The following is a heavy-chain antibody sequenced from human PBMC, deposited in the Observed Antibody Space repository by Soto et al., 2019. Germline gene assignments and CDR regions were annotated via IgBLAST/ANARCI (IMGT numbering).Heavy chain of an antibody. D-gene: IGHD2-15*01. CDR3: VTPGHGGLAFDY. Sequence: GGSLRLSFGVSGFTFSDHYMDWVGQAPGKGLEWVGRIRNKPKTYTTDYAASVKGRLTISRDDSKNSLYLQMNSLKAEDTAVYYCVTPGHGGLAFDYWGQGTLVTVSS. J-gene: IGHJ4*02. CDR2: IRNKPKTYTT. V-gene: IGHV3-72*01. CDR1: GFTFSDHY.